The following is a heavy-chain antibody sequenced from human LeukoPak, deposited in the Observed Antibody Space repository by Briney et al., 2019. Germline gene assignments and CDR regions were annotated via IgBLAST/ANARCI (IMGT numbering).Heavy chain of an antibody. V-gene: IGHV4-4*02. Sequence: SETLSLTCAVSGGSISSSNWWSWVRQPPGKGLEWIGEIYHSGSTNYNPSLKSRVTISVDKSKNQFSLKLSSVTAADTAVYYCARAVDGYNLHYFDYWGQGTLVTVSS. D-gene: IGHD5-24*01. CDR3: ARAVDGYNLHYFDY. J-gene: IGHJ4*02. CDR2: IYHSGST. CDR1: GGSISSSNW.